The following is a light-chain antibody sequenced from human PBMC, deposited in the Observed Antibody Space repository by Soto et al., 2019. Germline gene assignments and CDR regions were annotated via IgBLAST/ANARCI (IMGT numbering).Light chain of an antibody. CDR1: SSDIGDYNY. J-gene: IGLJ2*01. CDR3: SSSTSTTTLL. Sequence: QSALTQPASVSGSPGQSITISCTGTSSDIGDYNYVSWYQHHPGSAPKLIIYAASNRPPGVSNRFSGSKSGNTASLTISGLQAEDEAEYYCSSSTSTTTLLFGGGTKLTVL. CDR2: AAS. V-gene: IGLV2-14*01.